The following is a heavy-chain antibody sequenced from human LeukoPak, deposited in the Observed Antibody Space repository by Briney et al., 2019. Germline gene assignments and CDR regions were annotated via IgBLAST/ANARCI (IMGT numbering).Heavy chain of an antibody. CDR3: ARGAYPKFDP. CDR1: GGSISSSSYY. CDR2: IYYSGST. V-gene: IGHV4-39*01. D-gene: IGHD2-2*02. Sequence: PSETLSLTCTVSGGSISSSSYYWGWIRQTPGKGLEWIVSIYYSGSTYYNPSRKSRITIYVDTDKNQFSLKLSSVTAADTAVYYCARGAYPKFDPWGQGTLVTVSS. J-gene: IGHJ5*02.